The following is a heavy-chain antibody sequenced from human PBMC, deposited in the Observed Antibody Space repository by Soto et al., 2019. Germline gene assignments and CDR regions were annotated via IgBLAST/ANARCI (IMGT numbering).Heavy chain of an antibody. CDR3: AKSPNFYCSSPNCYKYYFDH. J-gene: IGHJ4*02. CDR1: GFTFNTYG. Sequence: GGSLRLSCAASGFTFNTYGMHWVRQAPGKGLEWVAVISYDGSEKYYVDSVKGRFTISKDNSKNTLYLQMNSLRPEDAAVYYCAKSPNFYCSSPNCYKYYFDHWGQGTRVTVSS. D-gene: IGHD2-2*02. V-gene: IGHV3-30*18. CDR2: ISYDGSEK.